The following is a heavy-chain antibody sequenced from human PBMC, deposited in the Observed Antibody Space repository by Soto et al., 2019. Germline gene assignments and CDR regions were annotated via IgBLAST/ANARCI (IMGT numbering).Heavy chain of an antibody. D-gene: IGHD2-15*01. Sequence: GGSLRLSCAASGFTFSSYAMSWVRQAPGKGLEWVSAISGSGGSTYYADSVKGRFTISRDNSKNTLYLQMNSLRAEDTAVYYCAKDRFCSGDCSGGSPLSGLWGRGTLVTVSS. CDR1: GFTFSSYA. V-gene: IGHV3-23*01. CDR2: ISGSGGST. J-gene: IGHJ2*01. CDR3: AKDRFCSGDCSGGSPLSGL.